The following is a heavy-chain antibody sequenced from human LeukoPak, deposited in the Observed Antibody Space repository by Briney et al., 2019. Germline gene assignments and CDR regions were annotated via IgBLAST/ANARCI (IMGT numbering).Heavy chain of an antibody. V-gene: IGHV3-48*04. CDR2: ISSGSSSK. J-gene: IGHJ4*02. CDR3: ARDYYYDSSGYLR. Sequence: PGGSLRLSCAASGFTFSSYSMNWVRQAPGKGLEWVSYISSGSSSKYYADSVQGRFTISRDNAKNSLYLQMNSLRAEDTAVYYCARDYYYDSSGYLRWGQGTLVTVSS. CDR1: GFTFSSYS. D-gene: IGHD3-22*01.